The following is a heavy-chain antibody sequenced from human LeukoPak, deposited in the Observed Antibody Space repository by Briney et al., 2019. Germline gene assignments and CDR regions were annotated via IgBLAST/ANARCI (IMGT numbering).Heavy chain of an antibody. V-gene: IGHV3-48*04. Sequence: PGGSLRLSCAASGFTFSSYWMNWVRQAPGKGLEWVSYISFSVNTKYYGDSVKGRFTISRDNAKNSLYLHMDSLRAEDTAVYYCARGAYSSGWAYFDHWGQGTLVTVSS. J-gene: IGHJ4*02. D-gene: IGHD6-19*01. CDR2: ISFSVNTK. CDR1: GFTFSSYW. CDR3: ARGAYSSGWAYFDH.